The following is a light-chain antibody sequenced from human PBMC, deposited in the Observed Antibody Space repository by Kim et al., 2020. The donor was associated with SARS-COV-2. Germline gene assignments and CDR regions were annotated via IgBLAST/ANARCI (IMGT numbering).Light chain of an antibody. CDR3: SSYTANSILL. Sequence: QSALAQPASVSGSPGQSISISCSGSNTDVGGYIYVSWYQQYPGKAPQVVIYDVNNRPSGVSNRFSGSKSGNTASLTISGLQAEDEADYYCSSYTANSILLFGGGTQLTVL. J-gene: IGLJ2*01. V-gene: IGLV2-14*03. CDR2: DVN. CDR1: NTDVGGYIY.